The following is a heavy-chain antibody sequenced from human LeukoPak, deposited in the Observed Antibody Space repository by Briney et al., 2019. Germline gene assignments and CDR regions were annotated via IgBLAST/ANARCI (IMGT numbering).Heavy chain of an antibody. J-gene: IGHJ4*02. Sequence: GGSLRLSCAASGFTFSSYAMSWVRQAPGKGLEWVSAISGSGGSTYYADSVKGRFTISRDNAKNSLYLQMNSLRAEDTAVYYCARDKGDYYGSGSYYFDYWGQGTLVTVSS. CDR3: ARDKGDYYGSGSYYFDY. D-gene: IGHD3-10*01. V-gene: IGHV3-23*01. CDR1: GFTFSSYA. CDR2: ISGSGGST.